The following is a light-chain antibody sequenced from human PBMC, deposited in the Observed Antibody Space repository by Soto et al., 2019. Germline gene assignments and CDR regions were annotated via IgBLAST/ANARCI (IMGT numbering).Light chain of an antibody. V-gene: IGKV3-11*01. J-gene: IGKJ5*01. CDR1: QSVSRY. CDR2: DTS. CDR3: QQRSSWPIT. Sequence: EIVLTQSPATLSLSRGERATLSCRASQSVSRYLAWYQQKPGQAPRLLIYDTSNRATGFPARFSGSGSGTDFTLTISRLEPEDFAVYYCQQRSSWPITFGQGTRLEIK.